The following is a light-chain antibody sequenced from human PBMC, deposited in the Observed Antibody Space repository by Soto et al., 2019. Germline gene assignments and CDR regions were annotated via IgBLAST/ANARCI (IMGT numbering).Light chain of an antibody. CDR3: QQRSNWVYT. CDR1: QSVSSL. V-gene: IGKV3-11*01. CDR2: DAS. J-gene: IGKJ2*01. Sequence: EIVLTQSPATLSLSPGERATLSCRASQSVSSLLAWYQQRPGHAPSLLIYDASNRATGIPARFSGSGSVTDFTLTISGLEHDDFAVYYCQQRSNWVYTFGQGTQLEIK.